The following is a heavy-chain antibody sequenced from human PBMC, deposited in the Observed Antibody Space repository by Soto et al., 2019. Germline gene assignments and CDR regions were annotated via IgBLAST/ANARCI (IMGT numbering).Heavy chain of an antibody. CDR3: ARSDFNGYYFDY. V-gene: IGHV1-46*01. CDR1: GYTFSTYY. D-gene: IGHD2-21*02. Sequence: ASVKVSCKASGYTFSTYYMHWVLQAPGQGYEWMGIINPSGGSTTYAQKFQGRVTMTRDTSTTTVYMELSSLKSEDTAVYYCARSDFNGYYFDYWGQGTLVTVSS. J-gene: IGHJ4*02. CDR2: INPSGGST.